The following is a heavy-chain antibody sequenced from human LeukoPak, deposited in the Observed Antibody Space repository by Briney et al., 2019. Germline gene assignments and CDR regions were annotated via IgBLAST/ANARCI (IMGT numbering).Heavy chain of an antibody. D-gene: IGHD4-11*01. CDR2: ISGSGGSI. J-gene: IGHJ4*02. V-gene: IGHV3-23*01. CDR1: GFTFSSYA. Sequence: PGGSLRLSCAASGFTFSSYAMSWVRQAPGKGLEWVSAISGSGGSIYYADSVKGRFTISRDNSKNTLYLQMNGLRAEDTAVYYCAKVRHDYSNYADFDYWGQGTLVTVSS. CDR3: AKVRHDYSNYADFDY.